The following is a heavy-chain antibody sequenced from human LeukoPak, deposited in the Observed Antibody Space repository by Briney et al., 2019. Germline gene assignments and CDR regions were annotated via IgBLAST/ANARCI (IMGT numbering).Heavy chain of an antibody. CDR1: GFTFSSYA. V-gene: IGHV3-23*01. D-gene: IGHD3-10*01. J-gene: IGHJ4*02. Sequence: GGSLRLSCAASGFTFSSYAMSWIRQAAGNRLGCVSAISGSGGSTYYADSVKGRFTISRDNSKNTLYLQMNSLRAEDTAVYYCAPSEPGSGSYHGTFGYWDQGTLVTVSS. CDR2: ISGSGGST. CDR3: APSEPGSGSYHGTFGY.